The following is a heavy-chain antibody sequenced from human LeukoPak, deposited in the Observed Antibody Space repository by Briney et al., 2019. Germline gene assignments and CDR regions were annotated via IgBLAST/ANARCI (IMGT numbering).Heavy chain of an antibody. CDR1: GYTFNDYY. V-gene: IGHV1-2*02. CDR2: ISPNSGGT. D-gene: IGHD5-18*01. Sequence: GASVKVSCKASGYTFNDYYIHWVRQAPGQGLEWVGWISPNSGGTSYAQKFQGRVTMTRDTSISTAYMELSRLRSDDTAVYYCASHPYSYGAWGQGTLVTVSS. J-gene: IGHJ5*02. CDR3: ASHPYSYGA.